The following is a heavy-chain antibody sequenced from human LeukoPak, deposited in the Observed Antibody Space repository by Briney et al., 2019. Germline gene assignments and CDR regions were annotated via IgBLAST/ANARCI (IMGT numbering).Heavy chain of an antibody. D-gene: IGHD2-15*01. V-gene: IGHV1-69*13. J-gene: IGHJ6*02. CDR2: IIPIFGTA. CDR3: AGGKVVVAATLQYYGMDV. Sequence: SVKVSCKASGGTFSSYAISWVRQAPGQGLEWMGGIIPIFGTANYAQKFQGRVTITADESTSTAYMELSSLRSEDTAVYYCAGGKVVVAATLQYYGMDVWGQGTTVTVSS. CDR1: GGTFSSYA.